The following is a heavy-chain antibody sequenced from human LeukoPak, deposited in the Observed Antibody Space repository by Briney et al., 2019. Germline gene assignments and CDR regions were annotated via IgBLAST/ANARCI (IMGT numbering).Heavy chain of an antibody. CDR3: ARATPGLNFDY. Sequence: PSETLSLTCAVYGLSFSGYYWSWIRQPPGKGLEWIGEINHSGSTNYNPSLKSRVTISVDTSKNQFSLKLSSVTAADTAVYYCARATPGLNFDYWGQGTLVTVSS. CDR1: GLSFSGYY. D-gene: IGHD3/OR15-3a*01. V-gene: IGHV4-34*01. J-gene: IGHJ4*02. CDR2: INHSGST.